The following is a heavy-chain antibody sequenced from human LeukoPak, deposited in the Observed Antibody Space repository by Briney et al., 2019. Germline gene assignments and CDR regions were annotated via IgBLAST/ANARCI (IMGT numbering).Heavy chain of an antibody. CDR2: IYYSGST. CDR1: DGSITSSNYY. D-gene: IGHD3-16*02. Sequence: PSETLSLTCTVSDGSITSSNYYWGWIRQPPGKGLEWIGSIYYSGSTYYNPSLKSRVTISVDTSKNQFSLKLSSVTAADTAVYYCASLVAYSYYMDVWGKGTTVTVSS. CDR3: ASLVAYSYYMDV. J-gene: IGHJ6*03. V-gene: IGHV4-39*01.